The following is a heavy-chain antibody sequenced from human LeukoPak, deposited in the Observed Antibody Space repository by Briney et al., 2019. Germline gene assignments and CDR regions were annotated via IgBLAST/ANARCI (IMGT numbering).Heavy chain of an antibody. J-gene: IGHJ4*02. CDR1: GYTFSGYY. D-gene: IGHD3-22*01. CDR3: AREDFYDSGSNDY. CDR2: INPNSGGT. Sequence: ASVKVSCKASGYTFSGYYLHWVRQAPGQGLEWMGWINPNSGGTNSAQKFQGRVTMTRDTSIITAYMELSRLRSDDTAVYYCAREDFYDSGSNDYWGQGTLVTVSS. V-gene: IGHV1-2*02.